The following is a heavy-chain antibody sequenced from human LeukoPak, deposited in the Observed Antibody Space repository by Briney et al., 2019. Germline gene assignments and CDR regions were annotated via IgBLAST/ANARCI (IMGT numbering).Heavy chain of an antibody. CDR2: IKQDGSEN. D-gene: IGHD2-15*01. V-gene: IGHV3-7*03. Sequence: GGSLRLFCAASGFTFISYWMSWGRQAPGKGPELVANIKQDGSENYYVDSVKSRFTISRDNAKNSLYLQMNTLRAEDTAVYYCAKDRKDCSGGNCYSGGSEWGQGTLVTVSS. CDR1: GFTFISYW. J-gene: IGHJ4*02. CDR3: AKDRKDCSGGNCYSGGSE.